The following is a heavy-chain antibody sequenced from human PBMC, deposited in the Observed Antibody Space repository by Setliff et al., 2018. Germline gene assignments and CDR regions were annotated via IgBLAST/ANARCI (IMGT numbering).Heavy chain of an antibody. D-gene: IGHD6-13*01. J-gene: IGHJ4*02. CDR2: IKQDGSET. V-gene: IGHV3-7*03. CDR1: GFTFSSYW. Sequence: GGSLRLSCAASGFTFSSYWMSWVRQAPGKGLEWVANIKQDGSETYYVDSVKGRFTISRDNAKNSLYLQMNSLRAEDTAVYYCARDMADSSWQSDYWGQGTLVTVSS. CDR3: ARDMADSSWQSDY.